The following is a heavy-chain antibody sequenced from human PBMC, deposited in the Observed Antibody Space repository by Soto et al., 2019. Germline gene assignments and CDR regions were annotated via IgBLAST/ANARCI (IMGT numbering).Heavy chain of an antibody. Sequence: QVQLVESGGGLVKPGGSLRLSCAASGFTFSDYYMSWIRQAPGKGLEWVSYITSSRSNFTNYADSVKGRFTISRDNAKNSVYLQMDSLRVEDTAVYYCVRDRGYSGFFYWGQGALVTVSA. CDR3: VRDRGYSGFFY. V-gene: IGHV3-11*06. CDR2: ITSSRSNFT. CDR1: GFTFSDYY. D-gene: IGHD5-12*01. J-gene: IGHJ4*02.